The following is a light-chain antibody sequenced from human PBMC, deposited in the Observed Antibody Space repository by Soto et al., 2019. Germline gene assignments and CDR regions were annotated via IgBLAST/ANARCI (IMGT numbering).Light chain of an antibody. CDR2: EGS. CDR3: CSYAGSNTWV. V-gene: IGLV2-23*01. J-gene: IGLJ3*02. CDR1: SIDVGSYNL. Sequence: QSALTQPASVSGSPGQSITISCAGTSIDVGSYNLVSSYQQHPGKAPKLMIYEGSKRPSGVSNRFSGSKSGNTASLTISRLQAEDEADYYCCSYAGSNTWVFGGGTKLTVL.